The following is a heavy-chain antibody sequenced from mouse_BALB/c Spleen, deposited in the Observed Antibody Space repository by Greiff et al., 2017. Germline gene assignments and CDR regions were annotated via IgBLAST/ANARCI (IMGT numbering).Heavy chain of an antibody. J-gene: IGHJ2*01. Sequence: VQLQQSGAELVRPGSSVKISCKASGYAFSSYWMNWVKQRPGQGLEWIGQIYPGDGDTNYNGKFKDQATLTADKSSSTAYMQLSSLTSEDSAVYYCARRIEDYWGQGTTLTVSS. CDR1: GYAFSSYW. V-gene: IGHV1-80*01. CDR2: IYPGDGDT. CDR3: ARRIEDY.